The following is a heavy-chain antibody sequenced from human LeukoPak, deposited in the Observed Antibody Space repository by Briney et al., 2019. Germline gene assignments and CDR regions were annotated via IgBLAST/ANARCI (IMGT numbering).Heavy chain of an antibody. V-gene: IGHV4-31*11. CDR3: ARCVDYYGAGSYSDFDY. CDR1: GGSTSIGGYC. J-gene: IGHJ4*02. CDR2: IYFSGST. Sequence: SETLSPTTAVSGGSTSIGGYCWSSTRQHRGKGLEWLVYIYFSGSTNYNPSLKSRVTISVDTSKNQFSLTLSSMTASDTAVYYCARCVDYYGAGSYSDFDYWGQGTLVTVS. D-gene: IGHD3-10*01.